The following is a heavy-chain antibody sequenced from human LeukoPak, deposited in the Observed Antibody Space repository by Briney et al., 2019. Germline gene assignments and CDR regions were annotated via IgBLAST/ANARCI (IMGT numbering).Heavy chain of an antibody. V-gene: IGHV3-7*01. Sequence: GGSLRLSCAASGFTFSSQWMGWVRQAPGKGLEWVANISPDGSVTFSVDSVKGRFSISRDNADNSLFLQMNSLRPEDTAVYHCARGGAFLDYWGQGTLVTVSS. J-gene: IGHJ4*02. CDR2: ISPDGSVT. D-gene: IGHD3-3*02. CDR1: GFTFSSQW. CDR3: ARGGAFLDY.